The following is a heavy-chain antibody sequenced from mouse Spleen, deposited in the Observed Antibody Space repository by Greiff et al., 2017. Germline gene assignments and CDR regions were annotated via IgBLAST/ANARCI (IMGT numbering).Heavy chain of an antibody. CDR2: INPSSGYT. Sequence: VQRVESGAELAKPGASVKLSCKASGYTFTSYWMHWVKQRPGQGLEWIGYINPSSGYTKYNQKFKDKATLTADKSSSTAYMQLSSLTYEDSAVYYCAREYDGYAMDYWGQGTSVTVSS. CDR1: GYTFTSYW. J-gene: IGHJ4*01. V-gene: IGHV1-7*01. D-gene: IGHD2-12*01. CDR3: AREYDGYAMDY.